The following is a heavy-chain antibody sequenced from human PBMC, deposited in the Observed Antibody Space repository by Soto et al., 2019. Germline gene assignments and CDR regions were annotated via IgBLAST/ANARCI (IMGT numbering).Heavy chain of an antibody. CDR3: ARDYGDFTPYFDS. V-gene: IGHV3-30-3*01. CDR2: ISYDGSNK. J-gene: IGHJ4*02. Sequence: PGGSLRLSCAASGFTFSSYAMHWVRQAPGKGLEWVAVISYDGSNKYYADSVKGRFTISRDNSKNTLYLQMNSLRAEDTAVYYCARDYGDFTPYFDSWGQGTLVTVSS. CDR1: GFTFSSYA. D-gene: IGHD4-17*01.